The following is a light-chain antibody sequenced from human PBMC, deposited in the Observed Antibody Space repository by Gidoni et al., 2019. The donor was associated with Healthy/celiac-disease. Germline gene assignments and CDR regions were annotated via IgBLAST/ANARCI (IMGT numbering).Light chain of an antibody. J-gene: IGLJ2*01. CDR2: DVS. V-gene: IGLV2-14*01. CDR3: SSYTSSSTPV. CDR1: SSDGGGSTY. Sequence: SALTQPASVSGSPGPTITISCTGTSSDGGGSTYVSWYQQHTVNAPKLMIYDVSNRPSGVSNRFSGSKSVNTASLSISGLQAEDEADFYSSSYTSSSTPVFGGGTKLTVL.